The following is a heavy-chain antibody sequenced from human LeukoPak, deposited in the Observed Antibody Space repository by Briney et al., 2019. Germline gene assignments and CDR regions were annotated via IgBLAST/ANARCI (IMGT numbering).Heavy chain of an antibody. D-gene: IGHD6-19*01. Sequence: GGSLRLSCAASGFTFSSYAMSWVRQAPGKGLEWVSAISGSGGSTYYADSVKGRFTISRDNSKNTLYLQMNSLRAEDTAVYYCVKDVGGWYAEYFQHWGQGTLVTVSS. CDR3: VKDVGGWYAEYFQH. V-gene: IGHV3-23*01. CDR1: GFTFSSYA. CDR2: ISGSGGST. J-gene: IGHJ1*01.